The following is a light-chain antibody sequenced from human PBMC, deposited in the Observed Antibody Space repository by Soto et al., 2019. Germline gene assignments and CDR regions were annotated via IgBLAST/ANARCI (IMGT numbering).Light chain of an antibody. J-gene: IGLJ2*01. CDR3: GSYTSASADVL. CDR2: DVN. V-gene: IGLV2-14*03. Sequence: QSVLTQPASVSGSPGQSITISCTGTSSDIGGYNYVSWYQHHPGRAPKLMIFDVNNRPSGVSNRFSGSKSGNTASLTISGLQAEDEADYYCGSYTSASADVLFGGGTQLTVL. CDR1: SSDIGGYNY.